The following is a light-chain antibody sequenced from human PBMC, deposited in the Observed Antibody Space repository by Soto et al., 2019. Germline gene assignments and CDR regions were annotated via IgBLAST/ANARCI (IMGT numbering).Light chain of an antibody. J-gene: IGLJ1*01. CDR3: SSYSSSNTPV. CDR1: SSDVGGYNY. V-gene: IGLV2-14*01. CDR2: EVS. Sequence: QSALTQPASVSGSPGQSITISCTGTSSDVGGYNYVSWYQQHPDKAPKLMIYEVSNRPSGVSNRFSGSKSGNTASLTISGLQTDDEADYYCSSYSSSNTPVFGTGTKLTVL.